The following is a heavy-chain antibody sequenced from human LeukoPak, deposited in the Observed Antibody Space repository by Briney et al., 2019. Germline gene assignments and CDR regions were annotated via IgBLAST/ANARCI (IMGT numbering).Heavy chain of an antibody. J-gene: IGHJ5*02. CDR3: ARRGGGNSDWFDP. V-gene: IGHV4-34*01. CDR2: INHSGST. D-gene: IGHD4-23*01. Sequence: SETLSLTCAVHGGSFSGYYWSWIRQPPGKGLEWIGEINHSGSTNYNPSLKSRVTISVDTSKNQFSLKLSSVTAADTAVYYCARRGGGNSDWFDPWGQGTLVTVSS. CDR1: GGSFSGYY.